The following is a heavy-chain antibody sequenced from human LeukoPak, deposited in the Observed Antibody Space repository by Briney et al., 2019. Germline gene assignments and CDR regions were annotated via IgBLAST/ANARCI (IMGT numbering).Heavy chain of an antibody. V-gene: IGHV3-30*04. CDR1: GFTFSSYA. CDR2: ISYDGSNK. CDR3: AKLRAREQQLAPELRPDGMDV. Sequence: PGGSLRLSCAASGFTFSSYAMHWVRQAPGKGLEWVAVISYDGSNKYYADSVKGRFTISRDNSKNTLYLQMNSLRAEDTAVYYCAKLRAREQQLAPELRPDGMDVWGQGTTVTVSS. D-gene: IGHD6-13*01. J-gene: IGHJ6*02.